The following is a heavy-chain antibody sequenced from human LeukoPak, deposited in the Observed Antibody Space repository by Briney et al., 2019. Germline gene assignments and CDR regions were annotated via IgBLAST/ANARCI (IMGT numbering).Heavy chain of an antibody. J-gene: IGHJ4*02. Sequence: GGSLRLSCAASGFTFSTYTMNWVRQAPGKGLEWVSTISNSRDVHYSDSVKGRFTISRDNAKNSLYLQMNSLRAEDTAVYYCAREGPINNGDLDDWGQGTLVTVSS. D-gene: IGHD1/OR15-1a*01. V-gene: IGHV3-21*01. CDR1: GFTFSTYT. CDR2: ISNSRDV. CDR3: AREGPINNGDLDD.